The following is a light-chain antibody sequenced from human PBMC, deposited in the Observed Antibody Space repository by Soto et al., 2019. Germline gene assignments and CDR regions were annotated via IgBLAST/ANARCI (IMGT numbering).Light chain of an antibody. V-gene: IGKV1-27*01. CDR3: QKYNSAPWT. J-gene: IGKJ1*01. Sequence: DIQMTQSPSSLSASLGDRVTITCRASQGINNYLAWYQQRPGKVPKLLISGASSLHSGVPSRFNGSGSETDFTLTISSLQPEDVATYYCQKYNSAPWTFGQGTKIEIK. CDR2: GAS. CDR1: QGINNY.